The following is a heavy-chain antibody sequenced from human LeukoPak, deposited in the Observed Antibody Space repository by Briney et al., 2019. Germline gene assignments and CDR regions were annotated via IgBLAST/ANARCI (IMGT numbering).Heavy chain of an antibody. CDR3: ARHFHLHYYGSGSQTHYYYMDV. D-gene: IGHD3-10*01. Sequence: GSLRLSCAASGLTFRTYAMSWIRQPPGKGLEWIGEINHSGSTNYNPSLKSRVTISVDTSKNQFSLKLSSVTAADTAVYYCARHFHLHYYGSGSQTHYYYMDVWGKGTTVTISS. CDR2: INHSGST. CDR1: GLTFRTYA. J-gene: IGHJ6*03. V-gene: IGHV4-34*01.